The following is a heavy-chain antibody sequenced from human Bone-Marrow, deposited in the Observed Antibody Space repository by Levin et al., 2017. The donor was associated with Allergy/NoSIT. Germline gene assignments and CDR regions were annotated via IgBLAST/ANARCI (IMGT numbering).Heavy chain of an antibody. V-gene: IGHV3-66*01. CDR1: GFSVSNNY. CDR3: ARDFRGYYDSSGYSYNWFDP. D-gene: IGHD3-22*01. Sequence: PGGSLRLSCAASGFSVSNNYMTWVRQAPGKGLEWVSVIYSGGSTYYADSVKGRFTISRDNSKNTLYLQMNSLRAEDTAVYYCARDFRGYYDSSGYSYNWFDPWGQGPLVTVAP. J-gene: IGHJ5*02. CDR2: IYSGGST.